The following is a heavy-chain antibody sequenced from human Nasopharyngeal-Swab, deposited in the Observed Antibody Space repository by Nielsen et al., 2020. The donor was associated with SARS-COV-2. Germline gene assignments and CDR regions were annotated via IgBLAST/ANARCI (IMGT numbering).Heavy chain of an antibody. Sequence: WIRQPPGKGLEWIGYIYYSGSTYYNPSLKSRVTISVDTSKNQFSLELSSVTAADTAVYYCARAGRERVVITKFDYWGQGTLVTVSS. D-gene: IGHD3-22*01. CDR3: ARAGRERVVITKFDY. J-gene: IGHJ4*02. CDR2: IYYSGST. V-gene: IGHV4-30-4*01.